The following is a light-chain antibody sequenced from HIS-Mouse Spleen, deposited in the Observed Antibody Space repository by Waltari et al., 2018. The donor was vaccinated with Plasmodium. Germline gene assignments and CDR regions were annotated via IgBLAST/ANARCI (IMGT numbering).Light chain of an antibody. V-gene: IGKV1-9*01. Sequence: DIQLTQSPSFLSASVGDRVTITCRASQGISSYLAWYQQKPGKAPKLLIYAASTLQSGVPSSFGGSGSGTEFTLTISSLQPEDFATYYCQQLNSYPLTVGGGTKVEIK. CDR1: QGISSY. CDR2: AAS. J-gene: IGKJ4*01. CDR3: QQLNSYPLT.